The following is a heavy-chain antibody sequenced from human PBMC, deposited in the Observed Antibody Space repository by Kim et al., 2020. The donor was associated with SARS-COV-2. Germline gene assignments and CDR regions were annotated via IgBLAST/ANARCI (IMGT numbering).Heavy chain of an antibody. Sequence: GGSLRLSCAASGFTFSSYAMSWVRQAPGKGLEWVSAISGSGGSTYYADSVKGRFTISRDNSKNTLYLQMNSLRAEDTAVYYCAKDLRHSSGWYGAFDIWGQGTMVTVSS. V-gene: IGHV3-23*01. J-gene: IGHJ3*02. CDR1: GFTFSSYA. CDR3: AKDLRHSSGWYGAFDI. D-gene: IGHD6-19*01. CDR2: ISGSGGST.